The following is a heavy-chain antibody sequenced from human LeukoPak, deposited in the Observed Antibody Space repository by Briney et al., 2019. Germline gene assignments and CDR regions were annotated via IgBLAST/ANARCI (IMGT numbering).Heavy chain of an antibody. CDR2: INPNSGGT. CDR1: GYTFTGYY. CDR3: ARGGGSYRYFDY. D-gene: IGHD1-26*01. J-gene: IGHJ4*02. V-gene: IGHV1-2*04. Sequence: ASVKVSCKASGYTFTGYYMHWVRQAPGQGLEWMGWINPNSGGTNYAQKFQGWVTMTRDTFISTAYMELSRLRSDDTAVYYCARGGGSYRYFDYWGQGTLVTVSS.